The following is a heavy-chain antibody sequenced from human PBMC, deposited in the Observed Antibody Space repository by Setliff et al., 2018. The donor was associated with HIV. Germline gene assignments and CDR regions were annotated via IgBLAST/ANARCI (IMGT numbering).Heavy chain of an antibody. CDR2: LYYSGST. CDR1: GGSINPYY. J-gene: IGHJ3*02. Sequence: SETLSLTCTVSGGSINPYYWSWIRHPPGEGLEWIGYLYYSGSTNYNPSLTSRVTISVDTSKNQFSLKLKSATAADTAVYYCARPSNYGSGSYGAFDIWGQGTMVTVS. V-gene: IGHV4-59*08. D-gene: IGHD3-10*01. CDR3: ARPSNYGSGSYGAFDI.